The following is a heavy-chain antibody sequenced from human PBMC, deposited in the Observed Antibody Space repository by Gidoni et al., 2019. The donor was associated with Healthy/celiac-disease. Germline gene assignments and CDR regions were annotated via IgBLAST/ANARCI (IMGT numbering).Heavy chain of an antibody. CDR2: IHYSGSP. CDR3: ARWGTLTTHFDY. J-gene: IGHJ4*02. Sequence: QVQLQESGPGLLKPSETLSLTCTVSGGSVSSGSYYCSWIRQPPGKGLEWIGYIHYSGSPNYNPSLKSRVTISVDTSKNQFTLKLSSVTAADTAVYYCARWGTLTTHFDYWGQGTLVTVSS. D-gene: IGHD4-17*01. CDR1: GGSVSSGSYY. V-gene: IGHV4-61*01.